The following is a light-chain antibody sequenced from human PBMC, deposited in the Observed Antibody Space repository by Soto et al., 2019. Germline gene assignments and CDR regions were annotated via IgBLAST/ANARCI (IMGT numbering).Light chain of an antibody. CDR1: QSVSSN. CDR3: QKYNNWPQT. V-gene: IGKV3-15*01. Sequence: EIVMTQSPATLSASPGEIATLSCRASQSVSSNLAWYQQKPGQAPRLLIYGASTRATGIPARFSGSGSGTEFTLTISSLQSEDFAVYYCQKYNNWPQTCGQGTKGDIK. CDR2: GAS. J-gene: IGKJ1*01.